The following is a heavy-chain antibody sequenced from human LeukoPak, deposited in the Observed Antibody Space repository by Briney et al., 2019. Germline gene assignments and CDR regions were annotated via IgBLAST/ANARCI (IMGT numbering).Heavy chain of an antibody. Sequence: SQTLSLTCTVSGGSISSGDYYWGWIRQPPGKGLEWIGYIYYSGSTYYNPSLKSRVTISVDTSKNQFSLKLSSVTAADTAVYYCARGLHAYQLLIPFDIWGQGTMVTVSS. CDR2: IYYSGST. V-gene: IGHV4-30-4*01. D-gene: IGHD2-2*01. CDR1: GGSISSGDYY. CDR3: ARGLHAYQLLIPFDI. J-gene: IGHJ3*02.